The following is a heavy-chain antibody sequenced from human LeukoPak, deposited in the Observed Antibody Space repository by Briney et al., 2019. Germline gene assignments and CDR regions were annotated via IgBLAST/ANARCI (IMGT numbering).Heavy chain of an antibody. V-gene: IGHV4-39*01. CDR3: ARRHYYDSSGYYYY. CDR2: IYYSGST. CDR1: GDSVSRSDSY. D-gene: IGHD3-22*01. Sequence: SETLSLTCSVSGDSVSRSDSYWDWIRQPPGKGLEWIGSIYYSGSTYYNPSLKSRVTISVDTSKNQFSLKLSSVTAADTAVYYCARRHYYDSSGYYYYWGQGTLVTVSS. J-gene: IGHJ4*02.